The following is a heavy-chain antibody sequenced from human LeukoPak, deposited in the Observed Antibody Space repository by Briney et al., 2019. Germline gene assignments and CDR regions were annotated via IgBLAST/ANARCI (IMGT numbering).Heavy chain of an antibody. J-gene: IGHJ3*02. V-gene: IGHV4-30-2*01. CDR3: ARGRPANMAFDI. Sequence: SETLSLTCAVSGGSISSGGYSWGWIRQPPGKGLEWIGHISHSGCTYYNPSLKSRVSISLDRSKNQFSLNLTSVSGADTAVYFCARGRPANMAFDIWGQGTMVPVSS. CDR1: GGSISSGGYS. CDR2: ISHSGCT. D-gene: IGHD6-25*01.